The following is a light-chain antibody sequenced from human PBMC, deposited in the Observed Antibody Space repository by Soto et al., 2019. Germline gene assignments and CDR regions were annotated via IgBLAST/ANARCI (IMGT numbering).Light chain of an antibody. CDR3: QQYGSSPVT. CDR2: GAS. V-gene: IGKV3-20*01. CDR1: QSVSDSD. Sequence: ENLLTQSPGTLSLSPGKRATLSCRARQSVSDSDVAWYQQKPGQAPRLLIYGASTRATGIPDRFSGSGSGTEFTLTISRLEAEDFAVYYCQQYGSSPVTFGGGTRVEIK. J-gene: IGKJ4*01.